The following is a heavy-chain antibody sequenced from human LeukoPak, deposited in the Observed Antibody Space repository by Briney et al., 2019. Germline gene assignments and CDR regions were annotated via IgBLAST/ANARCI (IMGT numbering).Heavy chain of an antibody. CDR2: ISGSGGST. Sequence: GGSLRLSCAASGFTFSNHAMSWVRQAPGKGLECVSAISGSGGSTYYADSVKGRFTNSRDNSKNTLYLQMNSLRVEDTAVYYCAKDITGHNRGWYDYWGQGTLVTVSS. J-gene: IGHJ4*02. CDR3: AKDITGHNRGWYDY. V-gene: IGHV3-23*01. D-gene: IGHD6-19*01. CDR1: GFTFSNHA.